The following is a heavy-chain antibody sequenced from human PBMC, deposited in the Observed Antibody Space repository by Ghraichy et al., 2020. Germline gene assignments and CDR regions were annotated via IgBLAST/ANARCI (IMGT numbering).Heavy chain of an antibody. Sequence: GGSLRLSCAASGFTFGTYWMSWVRQAPGKGLEWVANIKQDGSEKYYVDSVKGRFTISRDNAKNSLYLQMNSLRAEDTAVYYCAIWSGYNYGLFDYWGQGTLVTVSS. CDR3: AIWSGYNYGLFDY. J-gene: IGHJ4*02. CDR1: GFTFGTYW. D-gene: IGHD5-18*01. V-gene: IGHV3-7*01. CDR2: IKQDGSEK.